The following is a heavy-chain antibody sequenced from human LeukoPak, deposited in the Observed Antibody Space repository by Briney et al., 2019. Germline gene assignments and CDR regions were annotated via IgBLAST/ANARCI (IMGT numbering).Heavy chain of an antibody. CDR2: IYSGGST. V-gene: IGHV3-66*01. D-gene: IGHD5-24*01. CDR1: GFTVSSKY. Sequence: GGSLRLSCAASGFTVSSKYMSWVRQGPGQGLEWVSVIYSGGSTYYADSVKGRFTISRDNSKNTVYLQMNSLRAEDTAVYYCARESSGWLQLFDYWGQGTLVTVSS. J-gene: IGHJ4*02. CDR3: ARESSGWLQLFDY.